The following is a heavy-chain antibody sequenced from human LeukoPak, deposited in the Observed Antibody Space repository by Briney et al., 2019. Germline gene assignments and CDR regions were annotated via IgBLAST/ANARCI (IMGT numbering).Heavy chain of an antibody. Sequence: GGSLRLSCAASGFTFSSYWMSWVRQAPGKGLEWVANINQDGSNKQYVDSVKGRSTISRDNAKNSLYLQMNSLRAEDTAVYYCARFSRGTNSGSWGQGTLVTVSS. D-gene: IGHD1-26*01. V-gene: IGHV3-7*01. CDR1: GFTFSSYW. CDR2: INQDGSNK. J-gene: IGHJ5*02. CDR3: ARFSRGTNSGS.